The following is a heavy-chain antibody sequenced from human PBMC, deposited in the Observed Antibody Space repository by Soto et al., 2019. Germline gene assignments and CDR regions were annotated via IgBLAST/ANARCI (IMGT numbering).Heavy chain of an antibody. CDR2: ISTDGSIT. Sequence: QPGGSLRLSCAASGLIFSNYKMHWVRQAPGKGLVWVSRISTDGSITEYADTVKGRFTVSRDNAKNSLYLKMNSLKAEYTAVYYCARKALRYYGMDVWGQGTTVTVSS. J-gene: IGHJ6*02. V-gene: IGHV3-74*01. CDR1: GLIFSNYK. CDR3: ARKALRYYGMDV.